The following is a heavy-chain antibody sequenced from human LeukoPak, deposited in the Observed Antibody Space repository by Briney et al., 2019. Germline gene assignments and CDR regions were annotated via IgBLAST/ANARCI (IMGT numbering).Heavy chain of an antibody. CDR3: AREEAVAGTYDY. Sequence: SGGSLRLSCAASGFTFSSYGMHWVRQAPGKGLEWVAVIWYDGSNKYYADSVKGRFTISRDNSKNTLYLQMNSLRAEDTAVYYCAREEAVAGTYDYWGQGTLVTVSS. D-gene: IGHD6-19*01. J-gene: IGHJ4*02. CDR1: GFTFSSYG. V-gene: IGHV3-33*01. CDR2: IWYDGSNK.